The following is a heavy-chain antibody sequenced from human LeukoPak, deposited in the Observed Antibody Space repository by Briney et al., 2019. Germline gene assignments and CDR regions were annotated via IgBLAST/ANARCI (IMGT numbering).Heavy chain of an antibody. J-gene: IGHJ4*02. V-gene: IGHV5-51*01. CDR3: ARIDGSGSYYNDYYFVY. CDR2: IYPGDSDT. D-gene: IGHD3-10*01. Sequence: GESLKISCQGSGYSFTSYWIAWVRQMPGKGLEWMGTIYPGDSDTRYSPSFQDQVTISADKSISTAYLQWTSLKASDSAMFYCARIDGSGSYYNDYYFVYWGQGTLVTVSS. CDR1: GYSFTSYW.